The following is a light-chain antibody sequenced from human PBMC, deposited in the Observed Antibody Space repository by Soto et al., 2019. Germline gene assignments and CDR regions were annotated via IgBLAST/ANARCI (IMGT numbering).Light chain of an antibody. V-gene: IGLV1-36*01. CDR1: SSNIGNNA. CDR3: AAWDDSLNGVV. CDR2: YDD. J-gene: IGLJ2*01. Sequence: QSVLTQPPSVSAAPRQRVTISRSGSSSNIGNNAVNWYQQLPGKAPKLLIYYDDLLPSGVSDRFSGSKSGTSASLAISGLQSEDEADYYCAAWDDSLNGVVFGGGTKLTVL.